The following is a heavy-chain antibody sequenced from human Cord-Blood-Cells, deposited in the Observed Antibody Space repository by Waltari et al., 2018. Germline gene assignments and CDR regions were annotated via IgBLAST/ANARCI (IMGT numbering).Heavy chain of an antibody. Sequence: EVQLVESGGGLVQPVRSRRLSCAASGFTSDAYALHWVLQAPGKGLELVSGISWNSGSIGYADSVKGRFTISRDNAKNSLYLQMNSLRAEDTALYYCAKVGDSSGWYFDYWGQGTLVTVSS. D-gene: IGHD6-19*01. CDR3: AKVGDSSGWYFDY. CDR2: ISWNSGSI. CDR1: GFTSDAYA. V-gene: IGHV3-9*02. J-gene: IGHJ4*02.